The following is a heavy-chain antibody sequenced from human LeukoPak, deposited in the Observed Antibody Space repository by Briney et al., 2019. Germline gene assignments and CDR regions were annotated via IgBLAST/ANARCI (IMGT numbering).Heavy chain of an antibody. CDR1: GFTFSTYS. V-gene: IGHV3-21*01. CDR3: ARDVSSGYYSDY. CDR2: ISSSSSYI. J-gene: IGHJ4*02. Sequence: GGSLRLSCAASGFTFSTYSTNCVRQAPGKVLEWVSSISSSSSYIYYADSVKGRITISRDNAKNSLYLQMNSLRAEDTAVYYCARDVSSGYYSDYWGQGTLVTVSS. D-gene: IGHD3-22*01.